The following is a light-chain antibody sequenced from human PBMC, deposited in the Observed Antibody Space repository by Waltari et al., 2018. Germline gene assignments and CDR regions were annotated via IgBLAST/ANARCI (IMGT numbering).Light chain of an antibody. CDR3: QQYNSYLT. Sequence: DIQMNQSPSTLYASVGDRVTITCRASQSISRLLAWYQQKPGEAPKLLIYKASSLERWVPSRFSGSGSGTEFTLTISSLQPDDFATYYCQQYNSYLTFGGGTKVEIK. CDR1: QSISRL. CDR2: KAS. J-gene: IGKJ4*01. V-gene: IGKV1-5*03.